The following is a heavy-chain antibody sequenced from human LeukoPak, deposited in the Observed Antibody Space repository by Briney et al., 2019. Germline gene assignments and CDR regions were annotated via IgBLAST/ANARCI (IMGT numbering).Heavy chain of an antibody. Sequence: PGASLRLSCAASGFTFSSYAMSWVRQAPGKGLERVSAISGSGGSTYYADSVKGRFTISRDNSKNTLYLQMNSLRAEDTAVYYCAKDDSSGYYSDAFDIWGQGTMVTVSS. D-gene: IGHD3-22*01. V-gene: IGHV3-23*01. CDR1: GFTFSSYA. CDR2: ISGSGGST. CDR3: AKDDSSGYYSDAFDI. J-gene: IGHJ3*02.